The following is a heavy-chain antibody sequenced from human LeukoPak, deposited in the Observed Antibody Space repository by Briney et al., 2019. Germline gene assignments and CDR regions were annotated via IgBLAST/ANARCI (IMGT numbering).Heavy chain of an antibody. CDR2: INPNSDAT. J-gene: IGHJ5*02. CDR1: GYTFSDYY. V-gene: IGHV1-2*02. Sequence: GASVKVSCKASGYTFSDYYLHWVRQAPGQGLEWMGWINPNSDATDYAQKFQGRVTMTRDTSITTAYMELSRLRSDDTAVYYCARGYCRGGNCYSPPLSLNWFDPWGQGTLVTVSS. CDR3: ARGYCRGGNCYSPPLSLNWFDP. D-gene: IGHD2-15*01.